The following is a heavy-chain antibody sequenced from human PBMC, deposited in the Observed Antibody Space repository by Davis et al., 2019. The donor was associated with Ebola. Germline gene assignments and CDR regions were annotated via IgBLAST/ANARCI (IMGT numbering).Heavy chain of an antibody. Sequence: GESLKISCAASGFTFDVYAMHWVRQTPGKGLECVSLISGDGGITYYADSVKGRFTISRDNSKNSLYLQMNSLRAEDTAVYYCARGGGYSSGWDDYWGQGTLVTVSS. V-gene: IGHV3-43*02. D-gene: IGHD6-19*01. CDR1: GFTFDVYA. J-gene: IGHJ4*02. CDR3: ARGGGYSSGWDDY. CDR2: ISGDGGIT.